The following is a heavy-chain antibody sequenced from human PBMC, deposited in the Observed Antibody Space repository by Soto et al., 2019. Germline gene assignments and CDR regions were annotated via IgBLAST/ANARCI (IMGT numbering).Heavy chain of an antibody. CDR3: AKAGYCTRGNCYDYYRYGMDV. D-gene: IGHD3-10*01. Sequence: VQMVESGGGVVQPWRSLRLTCAVSGFTFSDYGMHWVRQAPRKGLEWVAVVSYDGSSEFYADSVKGRFTISRDNSKNTLHLQMNSLRPEDTAVYYCAKAGYCTRGNCYDYYRYGMDVWGQGTAVTVSS. CDR2: VSYDGSSE. V-gene: IGHV3-30*18. J-gene: IGHJ6*02. CDR1: GFTFSDYG.